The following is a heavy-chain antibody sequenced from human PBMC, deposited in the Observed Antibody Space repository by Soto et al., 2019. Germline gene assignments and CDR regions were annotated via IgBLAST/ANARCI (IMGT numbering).Heavy chain of an antibody. J-gene: IGHJ6*02. Sequence: EVQLLESGGGLVQPGGSLRLSCAASGFTFSSCAMGWVRQAPGKGLEWVSDIIDSGGSTYYADSVKGRFTISKDNSKSTLYLQMNSLRDEDTALYYCAKGRSYYYYYGVDVWGQGTTVTVSS. CDR1: GFTFSSCA. CDR2: IIDSGGST. V-gene: IGHV3-23*01. CDR3: AKGRSYYYYYGVDV.